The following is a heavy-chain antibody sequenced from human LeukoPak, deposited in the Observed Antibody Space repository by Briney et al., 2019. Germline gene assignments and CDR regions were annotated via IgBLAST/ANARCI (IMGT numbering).Heavy chain of an antibody. Sequence: PSETLSLTCTVSGGSISSHYWNWIRQPPGKGLEWIGYIYYSGSTNYNPSLKSRVTISVDTSKNQFSLKLSSVTAADTAVYYCARVVRGGLYYHYYYMDVWGKGTTVTVSS. CDR2: IYYSGST. D-gene: IGHD3-10*02. CDR1: GGSISSHY. CDR3: ARVVRGGLYYHYYYMDV. J-gene: IGHJ6*03. V-gene: IGHV4-59*11.